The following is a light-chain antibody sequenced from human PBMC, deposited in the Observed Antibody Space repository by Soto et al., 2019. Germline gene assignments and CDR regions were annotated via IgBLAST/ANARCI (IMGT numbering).Light chain of an antibody. J-gene: IGLJ3*02. V-gene: IGLV4-60*02. CDR2: LEGSGSY. CDR3: ETWDSNTHWV. CDR1: SGHSSYI. Sequence: QLVLTQSSSASASLGSSVKLTCTLSSGHSSYIIAWHQQQPGKAPRYLMKLEGSGSYNKGSGVPDRFSGSSSGADRYFTISNLQFEDEADYYCETWDSNTHWVFGGGTKVTVL.